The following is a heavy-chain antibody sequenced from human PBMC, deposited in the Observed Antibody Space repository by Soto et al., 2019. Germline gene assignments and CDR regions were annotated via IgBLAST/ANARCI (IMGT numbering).Heavy chain of an antibody. Sequence: ASVKVSCKACGYTFTGYYMHWVRQAPGQGLEWMGWINPNSGGTNYAQKFQGRVTMTRDTSISTAYMELSRLRSDDTAVYYCARAGDYDFWSGYPPEVIYSGMDVWGQGTTVTVSS. CDR1: GYTFTGYY. J-gene: IGHJ6*02. V-gene: IGHV1-2*02. CDR3: ARAGDYDFWSGYPPEVIYSGMDV. CDR2: INPNSGGT. D-gene: IGHD3-3*01.